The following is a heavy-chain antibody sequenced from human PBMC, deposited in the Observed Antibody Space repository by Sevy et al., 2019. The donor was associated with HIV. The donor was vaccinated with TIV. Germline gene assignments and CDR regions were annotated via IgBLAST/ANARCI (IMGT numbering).Heavy chain of an antibody. J-gene: IGHJ3*02. CDR1: GITFSTSV. CDR2: ISGDTYYT. V-gene: IGHV3-21*01. Sequence: GGSLRLSCNASGITFSTSVMNWVRQSPDRVLEWVSSISGDTYYTHYADSMRGRFIVSRDNAKNSLFLEMSSLTVEDTAVYYCTRASLLGYCSTTSCYYAFDIWGPGTVVTVSS. D-gene: IGHD2-2*01. CDR3: TRASLLGYCSTTSCYYAFDI.